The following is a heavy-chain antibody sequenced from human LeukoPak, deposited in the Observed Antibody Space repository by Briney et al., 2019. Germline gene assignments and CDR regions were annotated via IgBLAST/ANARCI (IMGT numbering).Heavy chain of an antibody. D-gene: IGHD6-19*01. J-gene: IGHJ4*02. V-gene: IGHV3-48*03. CDR3: ARGRVAVAGIFY. Sequence: GGSLRLSCAASGFTFSSYEMNWVRQAPGKGLEWVSYISSSGSTIYYADSVKGRFTISRDNAKDSLYLQMNSLRAEDTAVYYCARGRVAVAGIFYWGQGTLVTVSS. CDR2: ISSSGSTI. CDR1: GFTFSSYE.